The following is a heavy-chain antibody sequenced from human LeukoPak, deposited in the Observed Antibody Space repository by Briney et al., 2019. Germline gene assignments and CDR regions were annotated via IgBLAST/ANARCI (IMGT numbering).Heavy chain of an antibody. CDR1: GYSISTGYY. Sequence: SETLSLTCTVSGYSISTGYYWDWIRQPPGKGLEWIGSIYHSGSTYYNPSLKSRVTISVDTSKNQFSLKLSSVTAADTAVYYCARVSGRAFDIWGQGTMVTVSS. D-gene: IGHD3-10*01. CDR2: IYHSGST. J-gene: IGHJ3*02. V-gene: IGHV4-38-2*02. CDR3: ARVSGRAFDI.